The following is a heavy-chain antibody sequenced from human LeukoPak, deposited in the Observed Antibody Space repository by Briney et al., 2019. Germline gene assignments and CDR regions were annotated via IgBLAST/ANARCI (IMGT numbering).Heavy chain of an antibody. CDR1: GGSISSYY. Sequence: SETLSLTCTVSGGSISSYYRSWIRQPPGKGLEWIGYIYYSGSTNYNPSLKSRVTISVDTSKNQFSLKLSSVTAADTAVYYCARVHYDSSGSYNWFDPWGQGTLVTVSS. V-gene: IGHV4-59*01. CDR2: IYYSGST. D-gene: IGHD3-22*01. J-gene: IGHJ5*02. CDR3: ARVHYDSSGSYNWFDP.